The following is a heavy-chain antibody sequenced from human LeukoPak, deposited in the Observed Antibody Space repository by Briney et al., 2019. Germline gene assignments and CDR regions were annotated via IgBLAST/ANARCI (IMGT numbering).Heavy chain of an antibody. CDR3: ARDLSYLDSSGYSSRNVFDI. V-gene: IGHV1-2*02. CDR1: GYSFIGYY. CDR2: INPNSGDT. D-gene: IGHD3-22*01. Sequence: GASVKVSCKASGYSFIGYYINWVRQAPGQGLEWMGWINPNSGDTNFAQNFQGRVTVTGDTSISTAFMEVSRLRSDDTAVYYCARDLSYLDSSGYSSRNVFDIWGQGTMVTVSS. J-gene: IGHJ3*02.